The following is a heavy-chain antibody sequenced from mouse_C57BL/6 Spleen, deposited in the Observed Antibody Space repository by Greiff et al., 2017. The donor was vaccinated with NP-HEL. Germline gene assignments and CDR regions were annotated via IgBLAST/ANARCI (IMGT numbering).Heavy chain of an antibody. CDR1: GYTFTSYW. CDR3: ARCYGSSYDPHYFDY. V-gene: IGHV1-55*01. Sequence: QVQLQQPGAELVKPGASVKMSCKASGYTFTSYWITWVKQRPGQGLEWIGDIYPGSGSTNYNEKFKSKATLTVDTSSSTAYMQLSSLTSEDSAVYYCARCYGSSYDPHYFDYWGQGTTLTVSS. J-gene: IGHJ2*01. D-gene: IGHD1-1*01. CDR2: IYPGSGST.